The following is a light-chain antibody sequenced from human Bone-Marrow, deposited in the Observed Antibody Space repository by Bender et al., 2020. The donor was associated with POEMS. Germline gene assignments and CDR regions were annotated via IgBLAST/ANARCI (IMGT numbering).Light chain of an antibody. CDR2: EVT. J-gene: IGLJ1*01. CDR1: SSDVGGTKL. Sequence: QSDLTQPASVSGSPGQSITISCTGTSSDVGGTKLVSWYQQHPGRAPKLMIYEVTKRPSGVSNRFSGSKSGSTASLTISGLQAEDEADYYCCSYVGSSSYVFGTGTKVTVL. V-gene: IGLV2-23*02. CDR3: CSYVGSSSYV.